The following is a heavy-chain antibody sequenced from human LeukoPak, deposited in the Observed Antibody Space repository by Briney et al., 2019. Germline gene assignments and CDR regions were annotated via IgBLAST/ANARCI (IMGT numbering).Heavy chain of an antibody. CDR3: ARGPSSNWSGLDF. CDR2: ISPTGSTT. Sequence: GGSLRLSCIASGFSFSGHWMHWARQLPGKGLVWVSRISPTGSTTSYADSVKGRFTVSRDNAKNTLYLQVNNLRAEDTAVYYCARGPSSNWSGLDFWGQGTLLTVSS. D-gene: IGHD6-13*01. J-gene: IGHJ4*02. CDR1: GFSFSGHW. V-gene: IGHV3-74*01.